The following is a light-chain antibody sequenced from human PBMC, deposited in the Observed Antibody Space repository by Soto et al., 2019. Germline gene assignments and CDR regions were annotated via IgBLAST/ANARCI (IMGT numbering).Light chain of an antibody. J-gene: IGLJ1*01. CDR3: SSYTSSSTPYV. V-gene: IGLV2-14*03. CDR1: SSDVGGYNY. CDR2: EVS. Sequence: QSALTQPASVSGSPGQSITISCTGTSSDVGGYNYVSWYQQHPGKAPKVMIYEVSNRPSGVPNRFSGSKSGNTASLTISGLQADDEADYYCSSYTSSSTPYVFGPGTKVTVL.